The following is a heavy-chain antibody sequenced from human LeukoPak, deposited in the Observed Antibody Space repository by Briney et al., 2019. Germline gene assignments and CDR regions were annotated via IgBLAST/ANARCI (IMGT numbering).Heavy chain of an antibody. CDR3: AKGPFFYYDASGYNYFES. J-gene: IGHJ4*02. V-gene: IGHV3-11*01. CDR1: GFTFSDYY. CDR2: ISSSGSTI. Sequence: PGGSLRLSCAASGFTFSDYYMSWIRQAPGKGLEWVSYISSSGSTIYYADSVKGRFTISRDNSKDTMYLQMNSVRAEDTAIYYCAKGPFFYYDASGYNYFESWGQGTLVTVSS. D-gene: IGHD3-22*01.